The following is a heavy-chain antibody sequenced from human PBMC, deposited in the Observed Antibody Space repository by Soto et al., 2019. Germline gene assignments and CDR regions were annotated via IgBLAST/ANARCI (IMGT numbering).Heavy chain of an antibody. Sequence: GGSLRLSCAASGCPFSSYAMHWVRQAPGKGLEWVAVISYDGSNKYYADSVKGRFTISRDNSKNTLYLQMNSLRAEDTAVYYCASDIGNYDILTGYYKTNNYYYGMDAWGQGTTVTVSS. V-gene: IGHV3-30-3*01. CDR1: GCPFSSYA. J-gene: IGHJ6*02. D-gene: IGHD3-9*01. CDR3: ASDIGNYDILTGYYKTNNYYYGMDA. CDR2: ISYDGSNK.